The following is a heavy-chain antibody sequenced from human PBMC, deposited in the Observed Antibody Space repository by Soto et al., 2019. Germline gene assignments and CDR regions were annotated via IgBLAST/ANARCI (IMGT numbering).Heavy chain of an antibody. CDR1: GGNFSSYA. CDR2: IIPISGTA. Sequence: QVQLVQSGAEVKKPGSSVNVSCKASGGNFSSYAISWVRQAPGHGLEWMGGIIPISGTANYAKKLQGRVTITADESTSTAYMALSSLRSEDTAVYYCARSQGSSTSLEIYYYYDYGMDVWGQGTTVTVS. CDR3: ARSQGSSTSLEIYYYYDYGMDV. J-gene: IGHJ6*02. D-gene: IGHD2-2*01. V-gene: IGHV1-69*01.